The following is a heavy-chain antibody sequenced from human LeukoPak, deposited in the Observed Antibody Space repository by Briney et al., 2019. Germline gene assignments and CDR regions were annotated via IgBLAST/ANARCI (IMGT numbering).Heavy chain of an antibody. J-gene: IGHJ4*02. Sequence: GGSLRLSCAASGFTLSSYAMSWVRQGPGKGLEWVSAISVSGNTYHADSVKGRFTISRDNSKNTLYLQMNSLRAEDTAVYYCAKDNAYSSGWLYYFDYWGQGTLVTVSS. V-gene: IGHV3-23*01. D-gene: IGHD6-19*01. CDR2: ISVSGNT. CDR1: GFTLSSYA. CDR3: AKDNAYSSGWLYYFDY.